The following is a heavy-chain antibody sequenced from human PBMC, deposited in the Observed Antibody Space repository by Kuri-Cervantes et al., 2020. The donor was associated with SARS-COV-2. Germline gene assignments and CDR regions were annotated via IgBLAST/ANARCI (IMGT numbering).Heavy chain of an antibody. CDR1: GFSLSRYT. J-gene: IGHJ6*03. CDR3: ARAPDTYYYYYYMDV. V-gene: IGHV3-21*01. Sequence: GESLKISCAASGFSLSRYTMNWVRQAPGKALEWVSSISGSGSYIYYADSVKGRFTISRDNAKNSLYLQMNSLRAEDTAVYYCARAPDTYYYYYYMDVWGKGTTVTVSS. CDR2: ISGSGSYI.